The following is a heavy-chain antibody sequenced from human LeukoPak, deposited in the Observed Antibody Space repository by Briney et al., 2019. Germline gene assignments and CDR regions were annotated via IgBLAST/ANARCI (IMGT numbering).Heavy chain of an antibody. CDR3: ARETAGSYQSYFDY. D-gene: IGHD1-26*01. V-gene: IGHV3-7*01. J-gene: IGHJ4*02. CDR1: GFTFSNYW. CDR2: IQQDGSEK. Sequence: GGSLRLSCAASGFTFSNYWMSWVRQAPGKGLEWVANIQQDGSEKYYVDSVKGRFTISRDNAKNSLYLQMNSLRAEDTAVYYCARETAGSYQSYFDYWGQGTLVTVSS.